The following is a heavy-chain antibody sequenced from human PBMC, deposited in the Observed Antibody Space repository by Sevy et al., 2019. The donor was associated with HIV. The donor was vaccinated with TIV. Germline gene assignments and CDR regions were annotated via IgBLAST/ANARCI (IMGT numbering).Heavy chain of an antibody. CDR1: GFTFSSYA. CDR2: ISSNGGST. J-gene: IGHJ6*03. V-gene: IGHV3-64D*06. Sequence: GGSLRLSCSASGFTFSSYAMHWVRQAPGKGLEYVSAISSNGGSTYYADSVKGRFTISRDNSKNTLYLQMSSLRAEATAVNDGVKDSYATGAYYYYMDVWGKGTTVTVSS. CDR3: VKDSYATGAYYYYMDV. D-gene: IGHD7-27*01.